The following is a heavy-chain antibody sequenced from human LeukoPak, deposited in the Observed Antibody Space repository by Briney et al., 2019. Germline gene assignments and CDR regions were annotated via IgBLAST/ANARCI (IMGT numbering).Heavy chain of an antibody. CDR2: IYYSGST. Sequence: SETLSLTCTVSGGSVSSGSYYWSWIRQPPGKGLEWIGYIYYSGSTNYNPSLKSRVTISVDTSKNQFSLKLSSVTAADTAVYYCARADSYGFYIDYWGQGTLVTVSS. J-gene: IGHJ4*02. CDR1: GGSVSSGSYY. D-gene: IGHD5-18*01. CDR3: ARADSYGFYIDY. V-gene: IGHV4-61*01.